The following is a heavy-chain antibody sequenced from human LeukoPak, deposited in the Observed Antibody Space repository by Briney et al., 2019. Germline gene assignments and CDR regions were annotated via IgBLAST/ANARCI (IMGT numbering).Heavy chain of an antibody. Sequence: GGSLRLSCVASGFIFRNHWMSWVRQAPGEGLEWVANINQDGSEKYYVDSVKGRFTISRDSAESSLYLQMSSLRAEDTAVYYCARGCTACPFEIWGQGTMVTVSS. CDR2: INQDGSEK. J-gene: IGHJ3*02. CDR3: ARGCTACPFEI. D-gene: IGHD2-8*02. V-gene: IGHV3-7*01. CDR1: GFIFRNHW.